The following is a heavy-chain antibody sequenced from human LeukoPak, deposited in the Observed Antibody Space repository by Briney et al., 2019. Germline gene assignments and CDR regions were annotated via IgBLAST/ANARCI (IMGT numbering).Heavy chain of an antibody. CDR3: ARHHANYYYYGLDV. CDR1: GGSISGYY. J-gene: IGHJ6*02. CDR2: IYYSGGT. D-gene: IGHD2-8*01. Sequence: SETLSLTCTVSGGSISGYYWSWIRQPAGKGLEWIGYIYYSGGTNYNPSLKSRVTISADTSKNQFSLELTSVTAADTAVYYCARHHANYYYYGLDVWGQGTTVTVSS. V-gene: IGHV4-59*08.